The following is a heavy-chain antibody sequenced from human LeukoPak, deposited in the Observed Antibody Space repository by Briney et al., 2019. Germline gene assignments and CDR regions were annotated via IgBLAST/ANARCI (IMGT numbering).Heavy chain of an antibody. CDR2: ISAYNGNT. CDR3: ARDLLSYDFWSGYSHPGSLVYPFDY. J-gene: IGHJ4*02. Sequence: ASVKVSCKASGYTFTSYGISWVRQAPGQGLEWMGWISAYNGNTNYAQKLQGRVTMTTDTSTSTAYMELRSLRSDDTAVYYCARDLLSYDFWSGYSHPGSLVYPFDYWGQGTLVTVPS. CDR1: GYTFTSYG. V-gene: IGHV1-18*01. D-gene: IGHD3-3*01.